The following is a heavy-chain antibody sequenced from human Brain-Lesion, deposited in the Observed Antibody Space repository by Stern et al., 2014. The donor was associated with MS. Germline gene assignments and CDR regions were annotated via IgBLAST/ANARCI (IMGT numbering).Heavy chain of an antibody. V-gene: IGHV4-4*02. D-gene: IGHD3-22*01. CDR2: IYHSGIG. CDR3: ARYDDTSGYYQVGGLDS. Sequence: QVQLVESGPGLVKPSGTLSLTCAVSGVSISSSHWWTWVSQTPGKGLEWIGEIYHSGIGNDKPSPNSRRTMSVDKSKTQFSLKVNSVAAADTAIYFCARYDDTSGYYQVGGLDSWGQGTLVSVSS. CDR1: GVSISSSHW. J-gene: IGHJ4*02.